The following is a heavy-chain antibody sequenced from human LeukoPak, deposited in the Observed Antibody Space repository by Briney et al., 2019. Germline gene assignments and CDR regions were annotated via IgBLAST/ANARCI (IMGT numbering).Heavy chain of an antibody. CDR1: GGSISSYY. CDR3: ARAPYSSSWYPNPFDY. V-gene: IGHV4-4*07. D-gene: IGHD6-13*01. J-gene: IGHJ4*02. Sequence: SETLSLTCTVSGGSISSYYWSWIRQPAGKGLEWIGRIYTSGSINYNPSLKSRVTMSVDTSKNQFSLKLSSVTAADTAVYYCARAPYSSSWYPNPFDYWGQGTLVTVSS. CDR2: IYTSGSI.